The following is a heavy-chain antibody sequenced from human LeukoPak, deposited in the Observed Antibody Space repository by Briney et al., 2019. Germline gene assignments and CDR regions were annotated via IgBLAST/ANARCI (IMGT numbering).Heavy chain of an antibody. CDR1: GGSISSYY. V-gene: IGHV4-4*07. CDR3: ARDLWDLRFGERTNWYFDL. Sequence: SETLSLTCTVSGGSISSYYRSWIRQPAGKGLEWIGRIYTSGSTNYNPSLKSRVTMSVDTPKNQFSLKLSSVTAADTAVYYCARDLWDLRFGERTNWYFDLWGRGTLVTVSS. CDR2: IYTSGST. D-gene: IGHD3-10*01. J-gene: IGHJ2*01.